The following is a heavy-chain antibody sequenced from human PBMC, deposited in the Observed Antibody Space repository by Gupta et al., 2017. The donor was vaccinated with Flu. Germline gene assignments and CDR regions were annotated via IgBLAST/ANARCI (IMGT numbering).Heavy chain of an antibody. CDR3: ARGPNLDT. CDR1: GFTVSGNY. Sequence: EEQVVESGGGLVQPGGSLRLPCVASGFTVSGNYISWVRQAPGKGPEWVSVINTGAGTNYADSVKGRFTISRHNSKNTVYLQMNSLSAEDTAVYYCARGPNLDTWGQGTMVTVSS. CDR2: INTGAGT. V-gene: IGHV3-53*04. J-gene: IGHJ3*02.